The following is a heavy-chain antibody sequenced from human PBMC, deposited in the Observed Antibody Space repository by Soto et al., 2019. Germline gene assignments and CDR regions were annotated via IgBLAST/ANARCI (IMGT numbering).Heavy chain of an antibody. Sequence: EVQLVESGGGLVDPGGSLRLSCAASEFTFDHYDMHWVRQAPGKGLEWVACISWSSDYTGYADSVKGRLTIYRDNAKNPLYLEMNSLRTEHTALYYCVKDKSLGGEASTYYLDCWGQGTRVTVSS. V-gene: IGHV3-9*01. D-gene: IGHD2-21*01. J-gene: IGHJ4*02. CDR3: VKDKSLGGEASTYYLDC. CDR2: ISWSSDYT. CDR1: EFTFDHYD.